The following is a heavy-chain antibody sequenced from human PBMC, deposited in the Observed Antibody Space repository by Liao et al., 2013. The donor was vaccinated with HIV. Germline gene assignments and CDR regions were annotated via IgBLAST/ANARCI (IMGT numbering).Heavy chain of an antibody. V-gene: IGHV4-34*01. CDR2: INHSGST. Sequence: QVQLQQWGAGLLKPSETLSLTCAVYGGSFSGYYWSWIRQPPGKGLEWIGEINHSGSTNYNPSLKSRVTMSVDTSKNQFSLKMSSVTAADTAVYFCARATTSIWYFDLWGLAPRRCLL. CDR1: GGSFSGYY. J-gene: IGHJ2*01. D-gene: IGHD1-7*01. CDR3: ARATTSIWYFDL.